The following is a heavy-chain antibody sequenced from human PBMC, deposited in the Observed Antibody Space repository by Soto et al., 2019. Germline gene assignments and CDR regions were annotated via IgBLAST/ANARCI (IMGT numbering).Heavy chain of an antibody. J-gene: IGHJ4*02. CDR1: GYTFTSYA. CDR3: ARTITLVRGPNSPTPVGY. CDR2: INTNTGNP. Sequence: QVQLVQSGSELKKPGASVEVSCKASGYTFTSYALNLVRQAPGQGLEWMGWINTNTGNPTYAQGFTGRFVFSLDTSVSTAYLQICSLKAEDTAVYYCARTITLVRGPNSPTPVGYWGQGTLVTVSS. V-gene: IGHV7-4-1*01. D-gene: IGHD3-10*01.